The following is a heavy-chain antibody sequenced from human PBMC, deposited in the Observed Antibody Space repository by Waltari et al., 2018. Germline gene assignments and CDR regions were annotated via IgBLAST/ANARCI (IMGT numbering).Heavy chain of an antibody. V-gene: IGHV1-46*01. CDR2: INPSGGST. Sequence: QVQLVQSGAEVKKPGASVKVSCKASGYTFTSYYMHWVRQAPGPGLEWMGIINPSGGSTSYAQKFQGRVTMTRDTSTSTVYMELSSLRSEDTAVYYCARDLGSSSSGSDAFDISGQGTMVTVSS. CDR3: ARDLGSSSSGSDAFDI. J-gene: IGHJ3*02. CDR1: GYTFTSYY. D-gene: IGHD6-6*01.